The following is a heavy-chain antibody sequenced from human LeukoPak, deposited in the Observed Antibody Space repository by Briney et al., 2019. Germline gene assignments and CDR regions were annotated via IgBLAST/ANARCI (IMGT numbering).Heavy chain of an antibody. J-gene: IGHJ6*03. CDR1: AFTFSDYN. CDR3: ARGALYYMDV. V-gene: IGHV3-11*01. Sequence: GGSLRLSCAASAFTFSDYNMRWIRQAPGKGLEWVSSISRSGSTKYYADSVKGRFTISRDNAKNSLYLQMNSLRAEDTAVYYCARGALYYMDVWGKGTTVTISS. CDR2: ISRSGSTK.